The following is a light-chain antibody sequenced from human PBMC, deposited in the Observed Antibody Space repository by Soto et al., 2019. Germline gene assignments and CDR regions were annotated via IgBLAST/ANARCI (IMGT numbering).Light chain of an antibody. Sequence: IQMTQYPSTLSSSLGDRVTITCRASQSISSWLAWYQQKPGKAPKLLIYKASSLESGVPSRFSVSGSGTEFTLTISSMKPDDFATDDCQQYNSYSTFGQGTKVDIK. CDR2: KAS. CDR3: QQYNSYST. CDR1: QSISSW. V-gene: IGKV1-5*03. J-gene: IGKJ1*01.